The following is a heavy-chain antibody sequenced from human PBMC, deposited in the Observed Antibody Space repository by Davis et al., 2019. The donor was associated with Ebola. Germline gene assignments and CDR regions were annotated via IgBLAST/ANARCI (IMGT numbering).Heavy chain of an antibody. Sequence: ASVKVSCKVSGYTLTELSMHWVRQAPGKGLEWMGGFDPEDGETIYAQKFQGRVTMTEDTSTDTAYMELSSLRSDDTAVYYCATEAADYYDSSGPSPGAFDIWGQETMVTVSS. V-gene: IGHV1-24*01. D-gene: IGHD3-22*01. J-gene: IGHJ3*02. CDR1: GYTLTELS. CDR2: FDPEDGET. CDR3: ATEAADYYDSSGPSPGAFDI.